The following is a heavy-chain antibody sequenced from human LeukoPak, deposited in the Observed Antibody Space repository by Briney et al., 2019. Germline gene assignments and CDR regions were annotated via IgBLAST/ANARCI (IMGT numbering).Heavy chain of an antibody. CDR2: ISSSGSTI. CDR1: GFTFSSYE. CDR3: ARVGIAAADHFDY. Sequence: GGSLRLSCAASGFTFSSYEMNWVRQAPGKGLEWVSYISSSGSTIYYADSVKGRFTIFRDNAKNSLYLQMNSLRAEDTAVYYCARVGIAAADHFDYWGQGTLVTVSS. D-gene: IGHD6-13*01. V-gene: IGHV3-48*03. J-gene: IGHJ4*02.